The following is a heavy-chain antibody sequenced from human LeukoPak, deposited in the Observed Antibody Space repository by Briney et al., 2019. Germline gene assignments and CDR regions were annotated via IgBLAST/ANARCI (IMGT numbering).Heavy chain of an antibody. V-gene: IGHV1-3*01. D-gene: IGHD1-1*01. CDR2: INAGNGDT. Sequence: ASLKVSCTASGYTFTSYAMHWVRRAPGQRLEWMGWINAGNGDTKYSQKFQGRVTIARDTSASTAYMELSSLRSEDTAVYYCARDRGGTGDFDYWGQGTLVTVSS. J-gene: IGHJ4*02. CDR3: ARDRGGTGDFDY. CDR1: GYTFTSYA.